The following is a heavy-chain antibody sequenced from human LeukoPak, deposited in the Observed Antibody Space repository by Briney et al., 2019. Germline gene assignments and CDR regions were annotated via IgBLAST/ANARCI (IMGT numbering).Heavy chain of an antibody. CDR3: AKDRGGYCSGGRCDYYYYYMDV. J-gene: IGHJ6*03. CDR1: GFTFSNYG. CDR2: IWHDERDK. Sequence: GGSLRLSCAASGFTFSNYGMHWVRQAPGKGLEWVAFIWHDERDKYYAASVKGRFTISRDNYKTMLYLQMNSQRIEDTAVYYCAKDRGGYCSGGRCDYYYYYMDVWGKGTTVTVSS. D-gene: IGHD2-15*01. V-gene: IGHV3-30*02.